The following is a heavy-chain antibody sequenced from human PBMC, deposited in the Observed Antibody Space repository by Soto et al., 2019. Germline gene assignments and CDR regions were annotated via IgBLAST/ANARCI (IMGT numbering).Heavy chain of an antibody. Sequence: QVQLVESGGGVVQPGRSLRLSCAASGFTFSINGMHWVRQAPGKGLEWVAVIWNDGSKKYYADSVKGRFTISRDNYKNTVHLQMNSLRADDTALYYRARDVWDYEGDSHFDYWGQGTPVTVTS. CDR3: ARDVWDYEGDSHFDY. CDR2: IWNDGSKK. J-gene: IGHJ4*02. V-gene: IGHV3-33*01. CDR1: GFTFSING. D-gene: IGHD3-22*01.